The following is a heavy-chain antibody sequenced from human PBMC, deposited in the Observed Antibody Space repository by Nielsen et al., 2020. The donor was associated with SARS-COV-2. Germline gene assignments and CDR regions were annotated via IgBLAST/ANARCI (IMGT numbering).Heavy chain of an antibody. CDR1: GFTFSSYG. D-gene: IGHD2-15*01. J-gene: IGHJ6*02. Sequence: GESLKISCAASGFTFSSYGMHWVRQAPGKGLEWVAIIWYDGINEHYADSVKGRFTISRDNSKNTLYLQMNSLRAEDTAVYYCAKDQGGNYYYGMDVWGQGTTVTVSS. CDR3: AKDQGGNYYYGMDV. CDR2: IWYDGINE. V-gene: IGHV3-33*06.